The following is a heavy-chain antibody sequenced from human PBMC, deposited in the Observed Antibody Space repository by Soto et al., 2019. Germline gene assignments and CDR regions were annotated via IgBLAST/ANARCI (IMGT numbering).Heavy chain of an antibody. J-gene: IGHJ4*02. Sequence: QVQLVQSGAEVKKPGASVKVSCKVSGYTLTELSMHWVRPAPGKGLDGLGGFDPEDGEPIYAQKFQGRVTMTEDTSTDTAYMELSSLRSEDTAVYYCATDVDRWLRLFFWGQGTLDTVSS. CDR1: GYTLTELS. D-gene: IGHD5-18*01. V-gene: IGHV1-24*01. CDR2: FDPEDGEP. CDR3: ATDVDRWLRLFF.